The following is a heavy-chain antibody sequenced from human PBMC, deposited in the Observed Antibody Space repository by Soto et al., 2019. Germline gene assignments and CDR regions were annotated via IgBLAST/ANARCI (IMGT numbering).Heavy chain of an antibody. CDR2: IYYSGST. Sequence: SETLSLTCTVSGGSVSSGSYYWSWIRQPPGKGLEWIGYIYYSGSTNYNPSLKSRVTISVDTSKNQFSLKLSSVTAADTAVYYCARDSTEDFWSGLGSKIMDVWGQGTTVIVSS. CDR3: ARDSTEDFWSGLGSKIMDV. V-gene: IGHV4-61*01. J-gene: IGHJ6*02. D-gene: IGHD3-3*01. CDR1: GGSVSSGSYY.